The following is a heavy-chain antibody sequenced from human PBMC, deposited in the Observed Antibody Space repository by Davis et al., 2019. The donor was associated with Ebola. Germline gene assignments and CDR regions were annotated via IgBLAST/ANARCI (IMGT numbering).Heavy chain of an antibody. CDR1: GGTFSSYA. D-gene: IGHD6-19*01. V-gene: IGHV1-69*05. Sequence: SVKVSCKASGGTFSSYAISWVRQAPGQGLEWMGGIIPIFGTANYAQKFQGRVTMTRNTSISTAYMELSSLRSEDTAVYYCARETNSGWFHYGMDVWGQGTTVTVSS. J-gene: IGHJ6*02. CDR3: ARETNSGWFHYGMDV. CDR2: IIPIFGTA.